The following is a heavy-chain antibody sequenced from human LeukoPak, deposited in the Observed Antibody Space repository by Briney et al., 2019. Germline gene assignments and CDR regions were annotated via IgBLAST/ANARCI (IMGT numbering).Heavy chain of an antibody. CDR1: GYTFTSYG. CDR2: INPSDGST. D-gene: IGHD7-27*01. CDR3: ARAPNGGLPGGY. V-gene: IGHV1-46*01. J-gene: IGHJ4*02. Sequence: ASVKVSCKASGYTFTSYGISWVRQAPGQGLEWMGIINPSDGSTRYAKKFQGRVTMTRDTSTSTVYMELSSLRSEDTAVYYCARAPNGGLPGGYWGQGTLVTVSS.